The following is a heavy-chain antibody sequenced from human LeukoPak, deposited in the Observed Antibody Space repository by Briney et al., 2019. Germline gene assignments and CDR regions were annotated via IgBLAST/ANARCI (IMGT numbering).Heavy chain of an antibody. CDR2: ISAYNGNT. CDR1: GNTFTSYG. Sequence: GASVNVSCKASGNTFTSYGISWVRQAPGQGLEWMGWISAYNGNTNYAQKLQGRVTMTTDTSTSTAYMELRSLRSDDTAVYYCARALAYYGSGSYPFDYWGQGTLVTVS. V-gene: IGHV1-18*01. D-gene: IGHD3-10*01. J-gene: IGHJ4*02. CDR3: ARALAYYGSGSYPFDY.